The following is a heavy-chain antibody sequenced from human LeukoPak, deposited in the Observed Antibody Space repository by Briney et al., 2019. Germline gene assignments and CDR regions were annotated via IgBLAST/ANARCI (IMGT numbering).Heavy chain of an antibody. D-gene: IGHD2/OR15-2a*01. CDR2: INHSGST. CDR3: AGLRRIVN. J-gene: IGHJ4*02. Sequence: SETLSLTCAVYGGSFSGYYWSWIRQPPGKGLEWIGEINHSGSTNYNPSLKSRVTISVDTSKNQFSLKLSSVTAADTAVYYCAGLRRIVNRGQGTLVTVSS. CDR1: GGSFSGYY. V-gene: IGHV4-34*01.